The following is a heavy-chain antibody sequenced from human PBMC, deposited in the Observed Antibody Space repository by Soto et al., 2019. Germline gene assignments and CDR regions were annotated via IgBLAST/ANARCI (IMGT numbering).Heavy chain of an antibody. CDR1: GFPFSSYS. Sequence: GGCLRRSCAASGFPFSSYSMNWVRQAPGKGLEWVSYISSSGSTIYYADSVKGRFTISRDNAKNSLYLQMNSLRDEDTAVYYCATQISGSYRLGACDFWGNRTLV. CDR3: ATQISGSYRLGACDF. J-gene: IGHJ3*01. V-gene: IGHV3-48*02. D-gene: IGHD3-16*02. CDR2: ISSSGSTI.